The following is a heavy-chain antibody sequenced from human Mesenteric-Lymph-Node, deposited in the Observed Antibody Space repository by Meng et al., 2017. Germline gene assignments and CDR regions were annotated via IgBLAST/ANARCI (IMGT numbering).Heavy chain of an antibody. CDR2: IYHSGST. D-gene: IGHD5-24*01. Sequence: VQLQEPGPGLVKPSQTLSLTCTVSGGSISSSNWWSWVRQPPGKGLEWIGEIYHSGSTNYNPSLRSRVTISVDKSKNQFSLNLSSVTAADTAVYYCAKKRDGYNPFDDWGQGTLVTVSS. J-gene: IGHJ4*02. CDR1: GGSISSSNW. CDR3: AKKRDGYNPFDD. V-gene: IGHV4-4*02.